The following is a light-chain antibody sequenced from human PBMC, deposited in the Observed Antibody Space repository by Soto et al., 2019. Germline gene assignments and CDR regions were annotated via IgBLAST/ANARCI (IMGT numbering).Light chain of an antibody. CDR2: TNN. CDR1: NSNIGSNT. J-gene: IGLJ3*02. V-gene: IGLV1-44*01. Sequence: QSVLTQPPSASGTPGQRVTISCSGGNSNIGSNTVDWYQQLPGTAPKLLIYTNNQRPSGVPDRFSGSKSGTSASLAISGLQSEDEADYYCAAWDDSLNGLVFGGGTKLTVL. CDR3: AAWDDSLNGLV.